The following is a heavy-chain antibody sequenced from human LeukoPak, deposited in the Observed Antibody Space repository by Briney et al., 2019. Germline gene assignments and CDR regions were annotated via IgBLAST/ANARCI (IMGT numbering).Heavy chain of an antibody. J-gene: IGHJ5*02. CDR3: ARDRFIAAAGPGIRWFDP. D-gene: IGHD6-13*01. Sequence: SQTLSLTCAVSGGSISSGGYSWSWIRQPPGKGLEWIGYIYHSGSTYYNPSLKSRVTVSVDTSKNQFSLKLSSVTAADTAVYYCARDRFIAAAGPGIRWFDPWGQGTLVTVSS. CDR2: IYHSGST. V-gene: IGHV4-30-2*01. CDR1: GGSISSGGYS.